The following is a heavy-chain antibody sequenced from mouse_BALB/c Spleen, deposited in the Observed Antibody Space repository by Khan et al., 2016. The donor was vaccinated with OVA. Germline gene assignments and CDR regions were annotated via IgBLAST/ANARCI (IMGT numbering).Heavy chain of an antibody. CDR3: ARSKYIARY. CDR1: GYSLTRYG. V-gene: IGHV2-9*02. CDR2: IWAGGST. J-gene: IGHJ2*01. D-gene: IGHD3-3*01. Sequence: QVQLKQSGPGLVAPSQSLSITCTVYGYSLTRYGVHWVRQPPGKGLEWLGLIWAGGSTNYNWALMSRISISIDNSKSLVFLIMNSLQTNDTALYYCARSKYIARYWGQGTTLTVSS.